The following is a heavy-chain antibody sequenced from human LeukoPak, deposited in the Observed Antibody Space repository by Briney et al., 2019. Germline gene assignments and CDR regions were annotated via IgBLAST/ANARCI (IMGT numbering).Heavy chain of an antibody. CDR1: GFTFSSYS. J-gene: IGHJ3*02. CDR2: ISSSSSYI. V-gene: IGHV3-21*01. Sequence: GGSLRLSCAASGFTFSSYSMNWVRQAPGKGLEWVSSISSSSSYIYYADSVKGRFTISRDNAKNSLCLQMNSLRAEDTAVYYCARDLGDSSGYPDAFDIWGQGTMVTVSS. CDR3: ARDLGDSSGYPDAFDI. D-gene: IGHD3-22*01.